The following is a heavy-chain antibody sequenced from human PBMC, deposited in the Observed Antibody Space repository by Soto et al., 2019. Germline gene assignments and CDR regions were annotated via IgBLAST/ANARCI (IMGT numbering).Heavy chain of an antibody. CDR3: AREGSGMGIDY. D-gene: IGHD3-10*01. V-gene: IGHV1-69*13. Sequence: ASVKVSCKASGGTFSSYAISWVRQAPGQGLEWMGGITPIFGTANYAQKFQGRVTITADESTSTAYMERSSLGSEDTAVYYCAREGSGMGIDYWGQGTLVTVSS. CDR2: ITPIFGTA. CDR1: GGTFSSYA. J-gene: IGHJ4*02.